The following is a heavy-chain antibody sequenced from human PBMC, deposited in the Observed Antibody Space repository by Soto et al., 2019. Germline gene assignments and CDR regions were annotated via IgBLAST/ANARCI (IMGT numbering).Heavy chain of an antibody. J-gene: IGHJ4*02. D-gene: IGHD2-8*02. CDR1: GYSFTGYY. Sequence: HEHLVQSGAEVKRPGASLKVSCKASGYSFTGYYIHWVRQAPGQGLEWMGWINPDSGATNYAQNFQGRVTLTSDTSISTASMDLTSLTSDDTAVYYGARGDYGTGGYPFPYVDYWGQGTLVIVSS. CDR3: ARGDYGTGGYPFPYVDY. CDR2: INPDSGAT. V-gene: IGHV1-2*02.